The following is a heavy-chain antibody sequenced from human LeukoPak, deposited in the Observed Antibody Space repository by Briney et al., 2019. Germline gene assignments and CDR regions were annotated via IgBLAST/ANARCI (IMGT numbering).Heavy chain of an antibody. CDR3: ASSYDFWSGYSLYFDY. CDR2: ISSSSSYI. D-gene: IGHD3-3*01. J-gene: IGHJ4*02. V-gene: IGHV3-21*01. Sequence: GGSLRLSCAASGFTFSSYSMNWVRQAPGKGLEWVSSISSSSSYIYYADSVKGRFTISRDNAKNSLYLQMNSLRAEDTAVYYCASSYDFWSGYSLYFDYWGQGTLVTVSS. CDR1: GFTFSSYS.